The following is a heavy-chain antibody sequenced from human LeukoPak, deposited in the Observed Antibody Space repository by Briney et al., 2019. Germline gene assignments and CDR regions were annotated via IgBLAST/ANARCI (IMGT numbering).Heavy chain of an antibody. V-gene: IGHV4-39*07. Sequence: SETLSLTCTVSGGSISSSSYYWGWIRQPPGKGLEWVGSIYYSGSTYYNPSLKSRVTISVDTSKNQFSLKLSSVTAADTAVYYCARVSLDDDILTGYYYFDYWGQGTLVTVSS. CDR2: IYYSGST. CDR1: GGSISSSSYY. CDR3: ARVSLDDDILTGYYYFDY. J-gene: IGHJ4*02. D-gene: IGHD3-9*01.